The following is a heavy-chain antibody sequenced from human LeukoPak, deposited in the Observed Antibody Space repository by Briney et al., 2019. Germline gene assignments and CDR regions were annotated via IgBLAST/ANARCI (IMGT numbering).Heavy chain of an antibody. V-gene: IGHV1-18*01. D-gene: IGHD7-27*01. Sequence: ASVKVSCKASGYTFTSYGISWVRQAPGQGLEWMGWISAYNGNTNYAQKPQGRVTMTRSTSMSTAYMELSSLRSEDTAVYYCARGPPNWGYDYWGQGTLVTVSS. CDR2: ISAYNGNT. CDR1: GYTFTSYG. CDR3: ARGPPNWGYDY. J-gene: IGHJ4*02.